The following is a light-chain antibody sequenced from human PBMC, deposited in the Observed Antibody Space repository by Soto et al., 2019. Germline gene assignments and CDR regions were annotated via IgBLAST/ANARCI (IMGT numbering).Light chain of an antibody. CDR3: CSYAGSSTLV. J-gene: IGLJ1*01. V-gene: IGLV2-23*02. Sequence: QSALTQPASVSGSPGQSITISCTGTSSDVGSYNLVSWYQQHPGKAPKLMIYEVSKRPSGVSNRFSGSKSGNTVSLTISGLQAEDEADYYCCSYAGSSTLVFGTGTKLTVL. CDR2: EVS. CDR1: SSDVGSYNL.